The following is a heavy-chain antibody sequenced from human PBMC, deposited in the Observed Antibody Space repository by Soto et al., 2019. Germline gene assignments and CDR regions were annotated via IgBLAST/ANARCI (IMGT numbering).Heavy chain of an antibody. D-gene: IGHD3-16*02. J-gene: IGHJ4*02. Sequence: ASVKVSFKVSGYTLTELSMHWVRQAPGKGLEWMGGFDPEDGETIYAQKFQGRVTMTEETSTDTAYMELSSLRSEDTAVYYCARGGVLRLGELSHLGYWGQGTLVTVSS. CDR1: GYTLTELS. CDR3: ARGGVLRLGELSHLGY. CDR2: FDPEDGET. V-gene: IGHV1-24*01.